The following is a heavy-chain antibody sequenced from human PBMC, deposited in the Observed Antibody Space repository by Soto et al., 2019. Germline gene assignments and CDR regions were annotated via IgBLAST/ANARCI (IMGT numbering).Heavy chain of an antibody. D-gene: IGHD1-26*01. CDR1: GYSFTINC. CDR2: IYPGDSDT. CDR3: ARRQNNGNSRAFDY. Sequence: GESLKISCKGSGYSFTINCIGWVLQMPGKGLEWMGIIYPGDSDTRYSPSFQGQVTISADKSISTAFLQWSSLKASDTAMYYCARRQNNGNSRAFDYWGQGTLVTVSS. V-gene: IGHV5-51*01. J-gene: IGHJ4*02.